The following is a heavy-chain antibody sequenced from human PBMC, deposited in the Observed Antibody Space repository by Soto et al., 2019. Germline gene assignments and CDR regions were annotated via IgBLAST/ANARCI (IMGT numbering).Heavy chain of an antibody. Sequence: LSLTCTVSGGSISSGGHYWAWIRQHPGEGLEWIGFIRNSGSTLYNPSLKSRVSISVDTSKNQFSLKVNSVTVADTAVYFCARSGGGFSSGWYEFNWFDPWGQGTLVTVSS. V-gene: IGHV4-31*03. D-gene: IGHD6-19*01. CDR2: IRNSGST. J-gene: IGHJ5*02. CDR3: ARSGGGFSSGWYEFNWFDP. CDR1: GGSISSGGHY.